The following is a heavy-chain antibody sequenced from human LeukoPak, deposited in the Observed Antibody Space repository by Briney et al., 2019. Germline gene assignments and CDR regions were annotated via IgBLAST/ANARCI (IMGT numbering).Heavy chain of an antibody. Sequence: SETLSLTCTVSGYSISSGYYWAWIQQPPGKGLEWIGSIYHSGSTYYNPSLKSRVTISVDTSKNQFSLKLCSVTAADTAVYYCARGGGYYYDPFDYWGQGTLVTVSS. CDR3: ARGGGYYYDPFDY. J-gene: IGHJ4*02. D-gene: IGHD3-22*01. CDR2: IYHSGST. CDR1: GYSISSGYY. V-gene: IGHV4-38-2*02.